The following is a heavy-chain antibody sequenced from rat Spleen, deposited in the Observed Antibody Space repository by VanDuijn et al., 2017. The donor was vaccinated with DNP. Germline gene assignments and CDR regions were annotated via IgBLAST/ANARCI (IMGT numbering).Heavy chain of an antibody. CDR1: GFTFNNYW. CDR3: ARGNYPGINTFDY. D-gene: IGHD1-4*01. Sequence: EVQLVESGGGLVQPGRSMKLSCVVSGFTFNNYWMTWVLQAPTKGLEWVASISPDGHITYSRDSVKGRFTISRDNAKNTLQLQMNNLRSEDTATYYCARGNYPGINTFDYWGQGVKVTVSS. CDR2: ISPDGHIT. V-gene: IGHV5-25*01. J-gene: IGHJ2*01.